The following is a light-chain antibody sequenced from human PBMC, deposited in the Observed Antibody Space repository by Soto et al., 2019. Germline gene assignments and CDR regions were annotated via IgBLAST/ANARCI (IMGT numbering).Light chain of an antibody. CDR2: GAS. CDR1: QSVSSN. J-gene: IGKJ3*01. CDR3: QQYNNWPPYT. V-gene: IGKV3-15*01. Sequence: EIVMTQSPATLSVSPGERATLSCRASQSVSSNLAWYQQKPGQAPRLLIYGASTRAPGIPARFSGSGSGTQFPLTNSSLQSEDFAVYYCQQYNNWPPYTFGPGTKVDIK.